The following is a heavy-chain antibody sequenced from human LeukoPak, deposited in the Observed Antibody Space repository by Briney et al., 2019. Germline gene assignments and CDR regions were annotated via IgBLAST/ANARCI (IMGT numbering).Heavy chain of an antibody. CDR2: ISYDGSNK. Sequence: GGSVRLSCAASGFTFSSYGMHWVRQAPGKGLEWVAVISYDGSNKYYADSVRGRFTISRDNSKNTLYLQMNSLRAEDTAVYYCAKAQGVVRGVIQSWGQGTLVTVSS. J-gene: IGHJ5*02. D-gene: IGHD3-10*01. CDR1: GFTFSSYG. V-gene: IGHV3-30*18. CDR3: AKAQGVVRGVIQS.